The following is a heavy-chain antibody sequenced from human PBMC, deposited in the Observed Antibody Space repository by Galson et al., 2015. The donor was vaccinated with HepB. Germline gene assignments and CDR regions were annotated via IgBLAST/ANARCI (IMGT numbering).Heavy chain of an antibody. Sequence: SLRLSCAASGFTFSAYNMHWVRQAPVKGLEWLAIISPDGRRTFYADSVRGQFTISRDNSKNTLFLQVDSLRPEDTAMYYCARDFEWNFDLWGQGTLVTVSS. CDR3: ARDFEWNFDL. J-gene: IGHJ4*02. D-gene: IGHD3-9*01. V-gene: IGHV3-30-3*01. CDR1: GFTFSAYN. CDR2: ISPDGRRT.